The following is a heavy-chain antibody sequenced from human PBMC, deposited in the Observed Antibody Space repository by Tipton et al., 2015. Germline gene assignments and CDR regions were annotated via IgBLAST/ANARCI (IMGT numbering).Heavy chain of an antibody. CDR2: ISEDSYST. CDR3: AKVGSGVYLIHYFDY. D-gene: IGHD1-20*01. Sequence: SLRLSCAASGFTFRTYAMSWVRQAPGKGLEWVSVISEDSYSTYYADSVKGRFTISRDNSNNTLYLQMNSLSADDTAVYYCAKVGSGVYLIHYFDYWGQGTLVTVSS. V-gene: IGHV3-23*01. J-gene: IGHJ4*02. CDR1: GFTFRTYA.